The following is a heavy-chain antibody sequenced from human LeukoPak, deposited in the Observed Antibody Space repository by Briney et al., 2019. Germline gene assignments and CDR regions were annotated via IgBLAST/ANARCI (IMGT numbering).Heavy chain of an antibody. V-gene: IGHV3-33*01. D-gene: IGHD5-12*01. CDR2: IWYDGSNK. CDR3: ARDGGYSGYDSPSIDY. J-gene: IGHJ4*02. Sequence: GGSLRLSCAASGFTFSSYGMHWVRQAPGKGLEWVAVIWYDGSNKYYADSVKGRFTISRDNSKNTLYLQMNSLRAGDTAVYYCARDGGYSGYDSPSIDYWGQGTLVTVSS. CDR1: GFTFSSYG.